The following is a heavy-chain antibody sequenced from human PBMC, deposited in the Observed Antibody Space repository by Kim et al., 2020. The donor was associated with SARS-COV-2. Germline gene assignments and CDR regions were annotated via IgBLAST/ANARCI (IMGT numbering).Heavy chain of an antibody. CDR1: GGTFSSYA. CDR2: IIPIFGTA. V-gene: IGHV1-69*13. J-gene: IGHJ6*02. CDR3: ARGNYYYYGMDV. Sequence: SVKVSCKASGGTFSSYAISWVRQAPGQGLEWMGGIIPIFGTANYAQKFQGRVTITADESTSTAYMELSSLRSEDTAVYYCARGNYYYYGMDVWGQGTTVTVSS.